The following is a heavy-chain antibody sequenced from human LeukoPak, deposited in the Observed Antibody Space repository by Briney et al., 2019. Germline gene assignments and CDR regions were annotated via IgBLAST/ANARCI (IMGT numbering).Heavy chain of an antibody. CDR2: ISSSGTSR. Sequence: GGSLRLSCAASGFTFRSYEMNWVRQAPGKGLEWVSYISSSGTSRYYADSVKGRFTISRDNAKNTLYLQMNSLRAEDTAVYYCAGYSGYALEDWGQGTLVTVSS. CDR1: GFTFRSYE. J-gene: IGHJ4*02. V-gene: IGHV3-48*03. D-gene: IGHD5-12*01. CDR3: AGYSGYALED.